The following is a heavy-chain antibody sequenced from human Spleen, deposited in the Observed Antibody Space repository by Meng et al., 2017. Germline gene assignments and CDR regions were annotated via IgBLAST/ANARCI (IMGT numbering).Heavy chain of an antibody. V-gene: IGHV4-39*07. J-gene: IGHJ4*02. CDR2: IYYGGST. CDR3: ARILIAATGKFDY. Sequence: SETLSLTCTASGGSISSSSYYWGWVRQPPGKGLEWIGDIYYGGSTYYNPSLKSRVTMSVDTSKNQFSLKLSSVTAADTAVYYCARILIAATGKFDYWGQGILVTVSS. CDR1: GGSISSSSYY. D-gene: IGHD6-13*01.